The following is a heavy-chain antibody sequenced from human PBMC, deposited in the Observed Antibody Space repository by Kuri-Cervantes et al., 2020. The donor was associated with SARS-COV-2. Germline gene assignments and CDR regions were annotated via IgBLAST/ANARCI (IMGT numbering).Heavy chain of an antibody. Sequence: GESLKISCAASGFSFSDYAMHWVRQAPGKGLEWVATISYNGRNKYYADSVKGRFTISRDKSKNILTLQMNSLRPEDTAVYYCASTQSRYLEWASFDYWGQGTLVTVSS. V-gene: IGHV3-30*04. CDR1: GFSFSDYA. J-gene: IGHJ4*02. D-gene: IGHD3-3*01. CDR3: ASTQSRYLEWASFDY. CDR2: ISYNGRNK.